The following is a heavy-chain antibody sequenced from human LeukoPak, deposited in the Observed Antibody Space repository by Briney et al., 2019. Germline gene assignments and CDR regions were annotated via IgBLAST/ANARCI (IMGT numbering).Heavy chain of an antibody. D-gene: IGHD3-22*01. V-gene: IGHV4-59*01. CDR3: ATRSYYYDSSGLDAFDI. Sequence: PSETLSLTCTVSGGSISSYYWSWIRHPPGKGLEWIGFIYYSGSTNYNPSLKSRVTISVDTSKNQFSLKLSSVTASDTAVYYCATRSYYYDSSGLDAFDIWGQGTMVTVSS. J-gene: IGHJ3*02. CDR1: GGSISSYY. CDR2: IYYSGST.